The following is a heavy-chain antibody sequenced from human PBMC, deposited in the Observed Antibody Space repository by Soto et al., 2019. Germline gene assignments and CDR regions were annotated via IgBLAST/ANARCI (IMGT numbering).Heavy chain of an antibody. CDR3: AKGGWYTSSSRSDC. V-gene: IGHV3-30*18. Sequence: GGSLRLSCAVSGFSLSSDDMHWVRQAPGKGLEWVAVMSYDGSNQYYADSVKGRFTISRDNSKSTLYLQMNGLRTEDTAVYYCAKGGWYTSSSRSDCWGQGTLVTVSS. D-gene: IGHD6-6*01. J-gene: IGHJ4*02. CDR1: GFSLSSDD. CDR2: MSYDGSNQ.